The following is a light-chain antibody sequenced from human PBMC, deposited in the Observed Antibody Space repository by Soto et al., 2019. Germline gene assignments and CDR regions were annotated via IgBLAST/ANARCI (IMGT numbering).Light chain of an antibody. Sequence: QSVLTQPPSASGSPGQSVTISCTGTSSDVGGYNYVSWYQQHPGKAPKLMIYEVSKRPSGVPDRFSGSKSGNTASLTVSGLQSEDEADYYCSSYAGNNKLGVFGGEAKLTVL. CDR3: SSYAGNNKLGV. CDR2: EVS. V-gene: IGLV2-8*01. J-gene: IGLJ2*01. CDR1: SSDVGGYNY.